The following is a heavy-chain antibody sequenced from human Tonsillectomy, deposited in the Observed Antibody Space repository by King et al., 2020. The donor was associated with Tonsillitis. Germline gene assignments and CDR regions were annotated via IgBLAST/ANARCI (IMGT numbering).Heavy chain of an antibody. V-gene: IGHV3-23*04. CDR2: ISGRGGST. CDR3: AKSIAGYTYAYDS. D-gene: IGHD5-18*01. CDR1: GFTFSSFA. J-gene: IGHJ5*01. Sequence: VQLVESGGGLVQPGGSLRLSCAASGFTFSSFAMNWVRQAPGKGLEWVSSISGRGGSTYYVDSVKGRFTISRDNSKNTLFLQMNSLRVDDTAVYYCAKSIAGYTYAYDSWGQGTLVTLSS.